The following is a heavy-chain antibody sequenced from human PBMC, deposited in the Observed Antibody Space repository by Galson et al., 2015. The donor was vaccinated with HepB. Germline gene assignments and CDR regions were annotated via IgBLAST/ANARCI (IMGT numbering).Heavy chain of an antibody. D-gene: IGHD3-3*01. CDR1: GGSVSSGSYY. CDR3: ARDQYDFWSGYSYNWFDP. J-gene: IGHJ5*02. V-gene: IGHV4-61*01. Sequence: SETLSLTCTVSGGSVSSGSYYWSWIRQPPGKGLEWIGYIYYSGSTNYNPSLKSRVTISVDTSKNQFSLKLSSVTAADTAVYYCARDQYDFWSGYSYNWFDPWGQGTLVTVSS. CDR2: IYYSGST.